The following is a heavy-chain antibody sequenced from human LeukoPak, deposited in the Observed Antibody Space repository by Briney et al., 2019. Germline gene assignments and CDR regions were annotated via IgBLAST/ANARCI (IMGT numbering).Heavy chain of an antibody. D-gene: IGHD3-10*01. CDR3: AKGLTMASWEWFDP. J-gene: IGHJ5*02. Sequence: PGGSLRLSCAASGFTVSSNCMSWVRQAPGKGLEWVSAISGSGGSTYYADSVKGRFTISRDNSKNTLYLQMNSLRAEDTAVYYCAKGLTMASWEWFDPWGQGTLVTVSS. CDR2: ISGSGGST. CDR1: GFTVSSNC. V-gene: IGHV3-23*01.